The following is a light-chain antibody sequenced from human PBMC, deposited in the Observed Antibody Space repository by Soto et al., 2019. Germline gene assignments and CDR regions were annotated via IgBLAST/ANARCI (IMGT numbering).Light chain of an antibody. J-gene: IGKJ1*01. Sequence: EIVLTQSPGTLSLSPGERATLSCRASQSVSSSYLAWYQQKPGQAPRLLIYGASSRATGIPDRFSGSGSGTDFTLTISRLEPEDFAEYYCQQYGSSHTWTFGQGTKVEIK. CDR1: QSVSSSY. CDR2: GAS. CDR3: QQYGSSHTWT. V-gene: IGKV3-20*01.